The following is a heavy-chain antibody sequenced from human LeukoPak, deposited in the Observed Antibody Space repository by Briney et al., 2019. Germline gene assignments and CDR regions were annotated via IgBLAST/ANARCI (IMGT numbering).Heavy chain of an antibody. CDR3: ARDRGSGWYQYYFDY. D-gene: IGHD6-19*01. J-gene: IGHJ4*02. CDR1: GVSISSGGYY. Sequence: PETLSLTCTVSGVSISSGGYYWSWIRQPAGKGLEWMGSIYHSGSTYYNPSLKSRVTISVDTSKNQFSLKLSSVTAADTAVYYCARDRGSGWYQYYFDYWGQGTLVTVSS. CDR2: IYHSGST. V-gene: IGHV4-39*07.